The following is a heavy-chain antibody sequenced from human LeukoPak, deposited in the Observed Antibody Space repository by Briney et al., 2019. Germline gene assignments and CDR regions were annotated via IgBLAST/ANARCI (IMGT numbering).Heavy chain of an antibody. CDR1: GGSISSGDYY. D-gene: IGHD4-17*01. J-gene: IGHJ4*02. V-gene: IGHV4-30-4*01. CDR2: IYYSGST. Sequence: SETLSLTCTVSGGSISSGDYYWSWIRQPPGKGLELIGYIYYSGSTYYNPSLQSRVIISVDTSKNQFSLKLTSVTAADTAVYYCARALYSMTTVTTEYWFDYWGQGTLVTVSS. CDR3: ARALYSMTTVTTEYWFDY.